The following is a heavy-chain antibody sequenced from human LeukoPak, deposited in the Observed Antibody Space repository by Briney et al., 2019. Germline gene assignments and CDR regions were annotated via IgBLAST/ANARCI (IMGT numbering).Heavy chain of an antibody. CDR1: GFTFRSYA. Sequence: GGSLRLSCAASGFTFRSYAMHWVRQAPGQGLEWMGIINPSGGSTSYAQKFQGRVTMTRDTSTSTVYMELSSLRSEDTAVYYCARGEILDYWGQGTLVTVSS. CDR3: ARGEILDY. D-gene: IGHD1-26*01. J-gene: IGHJ4*02. CDR2: INPSGGST. V-gene: IGHV1-46*01.